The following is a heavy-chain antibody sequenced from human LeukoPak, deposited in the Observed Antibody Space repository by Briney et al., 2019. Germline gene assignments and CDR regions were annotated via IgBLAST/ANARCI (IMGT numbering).Heavy chain of an antibody. D-gene: IGHD3-10*01. CDR3: ARDRVTMPTRAFND. CDR1: GYSISSGYY. V-gene: IGHV4-38-2*02. J-gene: IGHJ4*02. Sequence: PSETLSLTCAVSGYSISSGYYWGWIRQPPGKGLEWIGSIYHRGSTYYNPSLKGRVTISVDTSKNQFSLKLSSVTAADTAVYYCARDRVTMPTRAFNDGGKGTRVTVSS. CDR2: IYHRGST.